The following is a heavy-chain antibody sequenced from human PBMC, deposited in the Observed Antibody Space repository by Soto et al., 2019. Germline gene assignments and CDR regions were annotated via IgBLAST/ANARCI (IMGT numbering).Heavy chain of an antibody. CDR2: INPNSGGT. J-gene: IGHJ4*02. Sequence: QVQLVQSGAEVKKPGASVKVSCKASGYTFTGYYMHWVRQAPGQGLEWMGWINPNSGGTNYAQKFQGWVTMTRDTSISTAYMELSRLRSDDTAVYYCSRASTILYSQTGPGFDYWGQGTLVTVSS. CDR1: GYTFTGYY. CDR3: SRASTILYSQTGPGFDY. D-gene: IGHD2-8*01. V-gene: IGHV1-2*04.